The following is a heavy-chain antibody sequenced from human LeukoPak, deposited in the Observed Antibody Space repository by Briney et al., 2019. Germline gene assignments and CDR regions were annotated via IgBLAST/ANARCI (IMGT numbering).Heavy chain of an antibody. J-gene: IGHJ4*02. V-gene: IGHV4-34*01. CDR3: ARVNKWLALDY. D-gene: IGHD6-19*01. Sequence: PSETLSLTCAVYGGSFSGYYWSWIRQPPGKGLEWIGEINHSGSTNYNPSLKSRVTISVDTSKNQFSLKLSSVTAADTAVYYCARVNKWLALDYWGQGTLVTVSS. CDR2: INHSGST. CDR1: GGSFSGYY.